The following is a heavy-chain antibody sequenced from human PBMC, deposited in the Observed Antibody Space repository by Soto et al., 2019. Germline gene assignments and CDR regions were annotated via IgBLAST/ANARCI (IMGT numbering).Heavy chain of an antibody. J-gene: IGHJ4*02. CDR3: AKAAPSYSSGWYLDY. V-gene: IGHV3-23*01. CDR2: ISGSGGST. CDR1: GFTFSSYA. D-gene: IGHD6-19*01. Sequence: EVQLLESGGGLVHPGGSLRLSCAAAGFTFSSYAMSWVRQAPGKGLEWVSTISGSGGSTYYADSVKGRFTISRDNSKNTRYLQMNSLRAEDTAVYYCAKAAPSYSSGWYLDYWGQGTLVTVSS.